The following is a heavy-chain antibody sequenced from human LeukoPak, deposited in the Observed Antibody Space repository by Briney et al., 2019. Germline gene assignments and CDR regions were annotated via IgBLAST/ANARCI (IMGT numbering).Heavy chain of an antibody. D-gene: IGHD4-17*01. CDR1: GFTFSSQA. CDR2: ISRGGGIT. J-gene: IGHJ4*02. Sequence: GGSLRLSCTASGFTFSSQAMSWVRQAPGKGLEWVSTISRGGGITYFADSVKGRFTISRDNSKNTLYLQLHGLRAEDTAVYYCAKERLGDYGDFDYWGQGTLVTVSS. V-gene: IGHV3-23*01. CDR3: AKERLGDYGDFDY.